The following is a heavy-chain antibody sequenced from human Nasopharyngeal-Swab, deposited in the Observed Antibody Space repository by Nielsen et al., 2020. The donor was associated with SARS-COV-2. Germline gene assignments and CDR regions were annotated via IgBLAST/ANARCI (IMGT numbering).Heavy chain of an antibody. V-gene: IGHV6-1*01. Sequence: SQTLSLTCAISGDSVSSNSAAWNWIRQSPSRGLEWLGRTYYRSKWYNDYAVPVKSRITINPNTSKNQFSLQLNSVTPEDTAVYYCARDQGEWLRFGGFDPWGQGTLVTVSS. D-gene: IGHD5-12*01. J-gene: IGHJ5*02. CDR2: TYYRSKWYN. CDR1: GDSVSSNSAA. CDR3: ARDQGEWLRFGGFDP.